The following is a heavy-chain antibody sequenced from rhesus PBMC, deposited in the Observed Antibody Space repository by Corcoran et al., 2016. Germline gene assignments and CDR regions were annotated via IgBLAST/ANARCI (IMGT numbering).Heavy chain of an antibody. CDR3: AREDRYSGEYFEF. D-gene: IGHD6-25*01. Sequence: QVQLQESGPGLVKPSETLSLTCAVSGYSISGYYWSWIRQAPGKGLEWIGYITYSGSTSYNPSLKSRVTISRDTSNNQFSLKLSSVTAADTAVYYCAREDRYSGEYFEFWGQGALVTVSS. CDR1: GYSISGYY. J-gene: IGHJ1*01. V-gene: IGHV4-122*02. CDR2: ITYSGST.